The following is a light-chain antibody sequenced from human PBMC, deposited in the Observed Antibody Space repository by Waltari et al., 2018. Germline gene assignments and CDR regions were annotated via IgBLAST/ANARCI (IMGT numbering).Light chain of an antibody. J-gene: IGKJ1*01. CDR2: DAS. Sequence: IVLTHSPGTLSLSTGERATLSCRASQSVSRTLAWYQQKPGQAPRLLIYDASSRATGIPDRFSGSGSGTDFSLTISRLEPEDFAVYYCQKYGTLPATFGQGTKVEIK. CDR1: QSVSRT. CDR3: QKYGTLPAT. V-gene: IGKV3-20*01.